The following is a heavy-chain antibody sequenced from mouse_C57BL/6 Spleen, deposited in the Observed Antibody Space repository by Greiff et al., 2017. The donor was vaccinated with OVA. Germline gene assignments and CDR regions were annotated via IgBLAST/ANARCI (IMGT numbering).Heavy chain of an antibody. J-gene: IGHJ2*01. CDR1: GFTFSSYG. CDR2: ISSGGSYT. D-gene: IGHD1-1*01. V-gene: IGHV5-6*02. Sequence: EVKLVESGGDLVKPGGSLKLSCAASGFTFSSYGMSWVRQTPDKRLEWVATISSGGSYTYYPDSVKGRFTISRDNAKNALYLQMSSLKSEDTAKYYCASITTVVAPYYWGQGTTLTVSS. CDR3: ASITTVVAPYY.